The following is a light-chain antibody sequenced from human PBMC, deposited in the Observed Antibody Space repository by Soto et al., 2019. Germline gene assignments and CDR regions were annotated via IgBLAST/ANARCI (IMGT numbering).Light chain of an antibody. CDR1: QRINNW. CDR3: QQYISYST. V-gene: IGKV1-5*03. CDR2: QAS. Sequence: DIPMTQSPSSLSASVGDRVTITCRASQRINNWLAWYQQKPGKGPRFLISQASSLESGVPSRFGGSGSGTEFNLTITSVQPEDFATDYCQQYISYSTFGQGTML. J-gene: IGKJ2*01.